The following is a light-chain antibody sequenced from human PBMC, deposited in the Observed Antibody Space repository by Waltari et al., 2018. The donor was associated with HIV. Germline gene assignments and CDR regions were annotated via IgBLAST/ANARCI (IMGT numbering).Light chain of an antibody. V-gene: IGKV4-1*01. CDR1: ECLFYSSNNRTY. J-gene: IGKJ2*01. Sequence: DIVMLQSPGSLAVSLGEMAAITRKSLECLFYSSNNRTYLSWYQQKPRQPPKLLIYWASIRESGVPERFSGSGSGTDFTLTITSLQADDVAVYYCHQYYTAPYTFGQGTNLEIK. CDR3: HQYYTAPYT. CDR2: WAS.